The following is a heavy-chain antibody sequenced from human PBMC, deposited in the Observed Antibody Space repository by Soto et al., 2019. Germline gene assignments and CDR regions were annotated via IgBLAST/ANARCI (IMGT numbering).Heavy chain of an antibody. D-gene: IGHD5-18*01. CDR2: INPSGGST. CDR3: GRDLGYTTMANNYYYGMDV. Sequence: ASLKVSCKASGYTFTGYYMHWVRLSPGQGLEWIGIINPSGGSTSYAQKFQGRLTMTRDTSTSTVYMELSSLRSEDTAVYFCGRDLGYTTMANNYYYGMDVWGQGTTVTVSS. CDR1: GYTFTGYY. V-gene: IGHV1-46*01. J-gene: IGHJ6*02.